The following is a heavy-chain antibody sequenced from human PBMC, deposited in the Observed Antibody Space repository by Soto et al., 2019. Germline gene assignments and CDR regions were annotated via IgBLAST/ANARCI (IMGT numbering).Heavy chain of an antibody. V-gene: IGHV4-39*01. CDR1: GDSITSYY. CDR2: IYYSGST. CDR3: ARLKFNYGMDV. Sequence: SETLSLTCTVSGDSITSYYWGWIRQPPGKGLEWIGSIYYSGSTYYNPSLKSRVTISVDTSKNQFSLKLSSVTAADTAVYYCARLKFNYGMDVWGQGTTVT. J-gene: IGHJ6*02.